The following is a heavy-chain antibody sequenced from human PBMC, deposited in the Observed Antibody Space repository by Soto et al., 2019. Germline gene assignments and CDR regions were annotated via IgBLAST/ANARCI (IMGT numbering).Heavy chain of an antibody. Sequence: SVKVSCKASGFTFTSSAMQWVRQARGQRLEWIGWIVVGSGNTNYAQKFQERVTITRDMSTSTAYMELSSLRSEDTAVYYCAADSSSYYGSGSYYYYYGMDVWGQGTTVTVSS. D-gene: IGHD3-10*01. CDR2: IVVGSGNT. CDR1: GFTFTSSA. J-gene: IGHJ6*02. CDR3: AADSSSYYGSGSYYYYYGMDV. V-gene: IGHV1-58*02.